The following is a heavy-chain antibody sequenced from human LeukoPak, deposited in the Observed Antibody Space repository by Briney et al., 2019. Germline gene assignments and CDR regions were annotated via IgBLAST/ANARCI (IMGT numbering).Heavy chain of an antibody. Sequence: GGYLRRYCAASGFTVSSYAMSWLRQAQGKWLEWVSPISGSGGSTYYADSVKGRFTISRDNSKNTLYLQMNSLRAEDPAVYYCAKSNWSPTYYYDSSGYLFDYWGQGTLVTVSS. D-gene: IGHD3-22*01. CDR1: GFTVSSYA. J-gene: IGHJ4*02. CDR2: ISGSGGST. CDR3: AKSNWSPTYYYDSSGYLFDY. V-gene: IGHV3-23*01.